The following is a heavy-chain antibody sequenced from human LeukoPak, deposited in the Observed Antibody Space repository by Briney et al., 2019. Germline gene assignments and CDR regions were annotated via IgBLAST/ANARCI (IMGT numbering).Heavy chain of an antibody. J-gene: IGHJ4*02. CDR1: GFTFSSYG. V-gene: IGHV3-30*18. CDR2: ISSDGGNK. CDR3: AKSIYSSTSCHDY. D-gene: IGHD2-2*01. Sequence: PGRSLRLSCAASGFTFSSYGMHWVRQAPGKGLEWVAVISSDGGNKYYADSVKGRFTISGDNSKNTLYLQMNSLRAEDTAVYYCAKSIYSSTSCHDYWGQGTLVTASS.